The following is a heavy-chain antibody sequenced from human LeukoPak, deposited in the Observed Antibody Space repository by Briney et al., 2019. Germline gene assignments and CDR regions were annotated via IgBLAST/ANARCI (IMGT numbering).Heavy chain of an antibody. CDR3: ARGPHSSGAFDI. V-gene: IGHV1-8*01. CDR1: GYTFTSYD. CDR2: MNPNSGNT. J-gene: IGHJ3*02. D-gene: IGHD3-22*01. Sequence: ASVKVSCKASGYTFTSYDINWVRQATGQGLEWMGWMNPNSGNTGYAQKFQGRATMTRNTSISTAYMELSSLRSEDTAVYYCARGPHSSGAFDIWGQGTMVTVSS.